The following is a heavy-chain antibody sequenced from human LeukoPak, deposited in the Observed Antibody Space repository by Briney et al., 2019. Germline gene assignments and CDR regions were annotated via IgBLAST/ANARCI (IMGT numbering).Heavy chain of an antibody. V-gene: IGHV3-23*01. J-gene: IGHJ6*03. CDR1: GFTFSSYA. Sequence: GGSLRLSCAASGFTFSSYAMSWVRQAPGKGLEWVSAISGSGGSTYYADSVKGRFTISRDNSKNTLYLQMNRLRAEDTAVYYCAKDLYTIFGVVTITYYYYYYMDVWGKGTTVTVSS. D-gene: IGHD3-3*01. CDR2: ISGSGGST. CDR3: AKDLYTIFGVVTITYYYYYYMDV.